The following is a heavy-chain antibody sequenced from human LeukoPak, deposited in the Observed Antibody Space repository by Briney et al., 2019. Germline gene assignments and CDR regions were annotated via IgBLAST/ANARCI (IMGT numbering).Heavy chain of an antibody. J-gene: IGHJ3*02. CDR1: GGSIGISNPY. V-gene: IGHV4-39*07. D-gene: IGHD4-11*01. Sequence: SETLSLTCTVSGGSIGISNPYWAWIRQPPGKGLEWIGIVYYSGSIYFNPSLKSRVTISVDTSKNQFSLKLTSVTAADSAVYYCARNMTTVPRERIDALDISGQGTMVTVSS. CDR2: VYYSGSI. CDR3: ARNMTTVPRERIDALDI.